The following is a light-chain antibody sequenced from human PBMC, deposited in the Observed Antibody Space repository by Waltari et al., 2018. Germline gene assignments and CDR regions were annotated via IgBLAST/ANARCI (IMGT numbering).Light chain of an antibody. CDR1: SSDIGAYNY. J-gene: IGLJ2*01. V-gene: IGLV2-11*01. CDR2: DVN. Sequence: QAALTQPPSVSGSPGQSVTISCTGTSSDIGAYNYVSWYQQHPGKAPKLIISDVNKLPSGVSDRFSGSKAGNTASLTISGLQAEDEADYYCSSYSGSNTWVFGGGTRLTVL. CDR3: SSYSGSNTWV.